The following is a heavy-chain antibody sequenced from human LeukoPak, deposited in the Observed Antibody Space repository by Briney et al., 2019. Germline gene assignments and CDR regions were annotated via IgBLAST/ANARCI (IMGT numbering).Heavy chain of an antibody. Sequence: GASVTVSCKASGHTFSSFGIRWVGPAPGQGGAGMGWISNNNVKTKYAQKFQGRVTITTDTSTTTAYMELRSLRSDDTALYYCARDRGEMGRGREAFDYFDYWGQGTLVTVSS. CDR2: ISNNNVKT. V-gene: IGHV1-18*01. CDR1: GHTFSSFG. CDR3: ARDRGEMGRGREAFDYFDY. J-gene: IGHJ4*02. D-gene: IGHD3-10*01.